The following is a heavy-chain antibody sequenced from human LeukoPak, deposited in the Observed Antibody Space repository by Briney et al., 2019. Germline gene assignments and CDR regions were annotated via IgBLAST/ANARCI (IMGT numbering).Heavy chain of an antibody. J-gene: IGHJ5*02. V-gene: IGHV1-18*01. CDR3: ARNLDYYDSSGSGWFDP. Sequence: ASVKVSCKSSGYSFSRYGIIWVRQARGQGLEWMGWINTYNGNTNYAQKFQGRVTMTTDTSTNTAYMELRSLRSDDTAVYYCARNLDYYDSSGSGWFDPWGQGSLVTVSS. D-gene: IGHD3-22*01. CDR1: GYSFSRYG. CDR2: INTYNGNT.